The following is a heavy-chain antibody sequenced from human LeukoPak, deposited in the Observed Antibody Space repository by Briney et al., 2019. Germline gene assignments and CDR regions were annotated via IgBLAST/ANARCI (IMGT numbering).Heavy chain of an antibody. CDR2: IRSDGTTK. Sequence: QPGRSLRLSCAASGFTFSPYALHWVRQAPGKGLEWVAVIRSDGTTKYYVDSVKGRFTISRDNSQNTLSLQMDSLRPEDTAIYYCTRNTGSHPGPGDSWGQGTLVTVSS. CDR3: TRNTGSHPGPGDS. D-gene: IGHD1-26*01. V-gene: IGHV3-30*04. CDR1: GFTFSPYA. J-gene: IGHJ4*02.